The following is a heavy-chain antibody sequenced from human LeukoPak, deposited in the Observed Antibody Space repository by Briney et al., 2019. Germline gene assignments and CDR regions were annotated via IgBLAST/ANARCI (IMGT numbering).Heavy chain of an antibody. Sequence: PGGSLRLSCAASGFTFSSYTMNWVRQAPGKGLEWVSSISSSSSYIHYADSVKGRFTISRDNAKNSLYLQMNSLRGEDTAVYYCARGRYYYDSSGYYYYFDYWGQGTLVTVSS. D-gene: IGHD3-22*01. CDR2: ISSSSSYI. J-gene: IGHJ4*02. CDR1: GFTFSSYT. V-gene: IGHV3-21*01. CDR3: ARGRYYYDSSGYYYYFDY.